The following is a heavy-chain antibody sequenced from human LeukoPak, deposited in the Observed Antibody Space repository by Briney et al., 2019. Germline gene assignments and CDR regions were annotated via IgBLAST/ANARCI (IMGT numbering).Heavy chain of an antibody. Sequence: SETLSLTCSVSGYSISSDYYWGWIRQPPGKGLEWIGSIYHSGNTYYNPSLKSRVTILIDTSKNPFSLKLNSVTAADTAVYYCARAGYSNGLDYWGQGTLVTVSS. V-gene: IGHV4-38-2*02. CDR1: GYSISSDYY. J-gene: IGHJ4*02. CDR3: ARAGYSNGLDY. CDR2: IYHSGNT. D-gene: IGHD6-19*01.